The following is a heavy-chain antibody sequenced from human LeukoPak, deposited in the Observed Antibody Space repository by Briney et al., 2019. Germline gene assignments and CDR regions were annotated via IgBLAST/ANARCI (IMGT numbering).Heavy chain of an antibody. D-gene: IGHD7-27*01. J-gene: IGHJ5*02. Sequence: SETLSLTCTVSGGSISSSSYYWGWIRQPPGKGLEWIGSIYYSGSTYYNPSLKSRVTISVDTSKNQFSLKLSSVTAADTAVYYCASSSGDWGYNWFDPWGQGTLVTVSS. CDR3: ASSSGDWGYNWFDP. CDR2: IYYSGST. CDR1: GGSISSSSYY. V-gene: IGHV4-39*07.